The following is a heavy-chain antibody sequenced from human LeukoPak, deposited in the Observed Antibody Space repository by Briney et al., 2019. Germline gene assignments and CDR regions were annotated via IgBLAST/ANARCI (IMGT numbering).Heavy chain of an antibody. Sequence: QTGGSLRLSCAASGFTVSSNYMSWVRQAPGKGLEWVSVISGSGGSTYYADSVKGRFTISRDNSKNTLFLQMNSLGAEDTAVYYCAAPRVGASYYYYGLDVWGQGTTVTVSS. CDR1: GFTVSSNY. CDR3: AAPRVGASYYYYGLDV. CDR2: ISGSGGST. J-gene: IGHJ6*02. V-gene: IGHV3-23*01.